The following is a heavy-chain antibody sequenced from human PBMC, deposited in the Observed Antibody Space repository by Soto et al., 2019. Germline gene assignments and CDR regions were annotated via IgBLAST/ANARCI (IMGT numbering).Heavy chain of an antibody. J-gene: IGHJ6*02. D-gene: IGHD6-6*01. Sequence: ASVKVSCKASGYTFTSYYMHWVRQAPGQGLEWMGIINPSGGSTSYAQKFQGRVTMTRDTSTSTVYMELSSLRSEDTAVYYCARAIAARPEGYYYYGMDVWGQGTTVTVSS. CDR2: INPSGGST. CDR1: GYTFTSYY. CDR3: ARAIAARPEGYYYYGMDV. V-gene: IGHV1-46*01.